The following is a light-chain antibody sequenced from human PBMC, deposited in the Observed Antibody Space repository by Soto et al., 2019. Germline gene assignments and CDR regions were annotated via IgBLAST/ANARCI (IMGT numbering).Light chain of an antibody. Sequence: YNGSSSNIGSNTVNWYQHLPGTAPKLLIYSNDQRPSGVPDRFSGSKSGASASLAISGLLSEDEAHHYCVACDLSPHGEYHVFG. CDR1: SSNIGSNT. CDR3: VACDLSPHGEYHV. V-gene: IGLV1-44*01. J-gene: IGLJ1*01. CDR2: SND.